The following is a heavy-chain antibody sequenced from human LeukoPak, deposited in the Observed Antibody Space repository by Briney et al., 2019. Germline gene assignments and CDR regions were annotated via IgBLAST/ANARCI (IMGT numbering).Heavy chain of an antibody. CDR2: ISTTGNYI. V-gene: IGHV3-21*06. D-gene: IGHD1-26*01. J-gene: IGHJ6*03. CDR1: GFNFEYYV. CDR3: ARDWSGSYGSYHYYMDV. Sequence: GGSLRLSCAASGFNFEYYVMNWVRQAPGKGLEWVSSISTTGNYIYYADSLKGRLTISRDNANNSVYLQMNSLRAEDTAVYYCARDWSGSYGSYHYYMDVWGKGTTVTVSS.